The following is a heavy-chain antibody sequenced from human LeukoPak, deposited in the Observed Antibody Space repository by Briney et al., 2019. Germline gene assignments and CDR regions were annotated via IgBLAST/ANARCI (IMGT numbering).Heavy chain of an antibody. CDR3: AKSAPEYYDFWSGADY. D-gene: IGHD3-3*01. CDR1: GFTFSSYG. J-gene: IGHJ4*02. CDR2: ISYDGSNK. Sequence: GRSLRLSCAASGFTFSSYGMHWVRQAPGKGLEWVAVISYDGSNKYYADSVKGRFTISRGNSKNTLYLQMNSLRAEDTAVYYCAKSAPEYYDFWSGADYWGQGTLVTVSS. V-gene: IGHV3-30*18.